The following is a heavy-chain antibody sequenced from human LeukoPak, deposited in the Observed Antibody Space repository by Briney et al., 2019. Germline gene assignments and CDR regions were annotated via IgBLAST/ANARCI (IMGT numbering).Heavy chain of an antibody. CDR2: IYYTGSS. J-gene: IGHJ4*02. Sequence: SETLSLTCTVSAGSIRSYHWNWIRQSPGRGLEWIGYIYYTGSSNYSPSLKSRVTMSVDTSKSQFSLRLSSVTASDTAVYYCAREHLPAGSYYPHYYFDYWGQGTLVTVSS. D-gene: IGHD1-26*01. CDR1: AGSIRSYH. CDR3: AREHLPAGSYYPHYYFDY. V-gene: IGHV4-59*12.